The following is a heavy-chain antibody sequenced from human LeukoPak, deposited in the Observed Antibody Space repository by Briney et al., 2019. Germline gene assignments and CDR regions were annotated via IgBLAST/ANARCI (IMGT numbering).Heavy chain of an antibody. CDR2: IYYSGST. Sequence: SETLSLTCTVSGGSISSYYWGWIRQPPGKGLEWIGYIYYSGSTNYNPSLKSRVTISVDTSKNQFSLKLSSVTAADTAVYYCARGPHYDFWSGYPPPDYYYMDVWGKGTTVTVSS. CDR1: GGSISSYY. D-gene: IGHD3-3*01. CDR3: ARGPHYDFWSGYPPPDYYYMDV. V-gene: IGHV4-59*01. J-gene: IGHJ6*03.